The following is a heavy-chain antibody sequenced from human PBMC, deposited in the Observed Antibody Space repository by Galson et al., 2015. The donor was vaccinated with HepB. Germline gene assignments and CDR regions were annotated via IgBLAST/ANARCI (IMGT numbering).Heavy chain of an antibody. Sequence: SVKVSCKASGYTFTGYYMHWVRQALGQGLEWMGWINPNSGGTNYAQKFQGWVTMTRDTSISTAYMELSRLRSDDTAVYYCARGEGDGYTSYNWFDPWGQGTLVTVSS. CDR2: INPNSGGT. CDR3: ARGEGDGYTSYNWFDP. CDR1: GYTFTGYY. J-gene: IGHJ5*02. D-gene: IGHD5-24*01. V-gene: IGHV1-2*04.